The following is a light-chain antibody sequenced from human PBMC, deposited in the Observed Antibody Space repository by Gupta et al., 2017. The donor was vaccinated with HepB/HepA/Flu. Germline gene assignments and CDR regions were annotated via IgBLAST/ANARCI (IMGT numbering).Light chain of an antibody. Sequence: EVELTQSPATLSLSRGERAPLSCRASQSVSSSLAWYQQKPGQAPRLLIYDAAARATGIPARFSGSGSGTDFTLTISSLEPEDFAVYYCQQRRNWPYTFGQGTKLEIK. CDR3: QQRRNWPYT. CDR2: DAA. CDR1: QSVSSS. J-gene: IGKJ2*01. V-gene: IGKV3-11*01.